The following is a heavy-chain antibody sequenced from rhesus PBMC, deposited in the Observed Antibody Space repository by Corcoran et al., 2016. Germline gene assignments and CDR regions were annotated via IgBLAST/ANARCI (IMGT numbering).Heavy chain of an antibody. J-gene: IGHJ4*01. V-gene: IGHV3S42*01. CDR3: AKHSTSATHFDY. CDR1: GFTFSSSW. Sequence: EVQLVESGGGLAKPGGSMGLSCAASGFTFSSSWMNWVRQTPGKGLEWISTINSGGNYIDYADSVKGRFIISRDNSKNTVSLQMNSLRAEDTAVYYCAKHSTSATHFDYWGQGVLVTVSS. CDR2: INSGGNYI. D-gene: IGHD6-13*01.